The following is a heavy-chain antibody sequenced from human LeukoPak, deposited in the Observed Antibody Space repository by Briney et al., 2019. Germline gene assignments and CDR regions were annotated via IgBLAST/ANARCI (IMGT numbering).Heavy chain of an antibody. D-gene: IGHD3-9*01. V-gene: IGHV3-23*01. CDR3: AKRLAGKSPDY. CDR2: ISGNGGTT. J-gene: IGHJ4*02. CDR1: GFTFSIYG. Sequence: GGSLRLSCADSGFTFSIYGMSWVRQAPGKGLEWVSAISGNGGTTYYLDSVKGRFTISRDNSKNTLYLQMNSLRAEDTAIYYCAKRLAGKSPDYWGQGTLVTVSS.